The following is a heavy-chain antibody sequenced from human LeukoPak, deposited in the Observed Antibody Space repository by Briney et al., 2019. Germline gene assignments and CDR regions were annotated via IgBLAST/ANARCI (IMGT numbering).Heavy chain of an antibody. D-gene: IGHD2-2*02. CDR3: AREKIGCSSTSCYMNY. J-gene: IGHJ4*02. CDR1: GFTFSVST. Sequence: GGSLRLSCAVSGFTFSVSTMNWVRQAPGKGLEWVSYISSSSSTIYYADSVKGRFTISRDNAKNSLYLQMNSLRAEDTAVYYCAREKIGCSSTSCYMNYWGQGTLVTVSS. CDR2: ISSSSSTI. V-gene: IGHV3-48*01.